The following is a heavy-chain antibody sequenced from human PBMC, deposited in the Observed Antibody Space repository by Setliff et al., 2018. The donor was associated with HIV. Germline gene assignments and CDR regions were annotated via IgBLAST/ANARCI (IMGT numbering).Heavy chain of an antibody. V-gene: IGHV1-3*01. D-gene: IGHD3-10*01. CDR2: ITGGSGNT. Sequence: WASVKVSCKASGYTFISYAIHWVRQAPGQSLEWMGWITGGSGNTKYSEKFQGRVTLTRDTSASTAYMELSSLRSEDTAVYYCARKGSGSSFDFEYWGQGTLVTVSS. CDR3: ARKGSGSSFDFEY. J-gene: IGHJ4*02. CDR1: GYTFISYA.